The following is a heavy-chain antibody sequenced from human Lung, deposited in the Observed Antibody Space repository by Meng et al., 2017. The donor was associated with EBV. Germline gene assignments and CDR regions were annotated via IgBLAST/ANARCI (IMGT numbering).Heavy chain of an antibody. V-gene: IGHV3-53*01. Sequence: EVHLVGSGGGLIPPGRTLRLSCAASGFTFSTNYMSWVRQAPGKGLEWVSILYGGGATYYAGSVKGRFTISRDNSKNTLYLQMNSLRAEDTAVYYCAREWDFDLWGRGTLVTVSS. CDR3: AREWDFDL. J-gene: IGHJ2*01. CDR1: GFTFSTNY. CDR2: LYGGGAT.